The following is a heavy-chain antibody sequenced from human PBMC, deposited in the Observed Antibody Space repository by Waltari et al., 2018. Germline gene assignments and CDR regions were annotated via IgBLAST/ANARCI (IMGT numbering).Heavy chain of an antibody. CDR3: TRHETVGATNYYYYYMDV. D-gene: IGHD1-26*01. CDR2: IRGKANSYAT. J-gene: IGHJ6*03. CDR1: GFPFSAPP. Sequence: EVQLVASGGGLVQPGGSLKLSCSASGFPFSAPPMHWVPQASGKGLEWVGRIRGKANSYATAYAASVTGRFTISRDDSKNTAYLQMNSLKTEDTTVYYCTRHETVGATNYYYYYMDVWGKGTTVTVSS. V-gene: IGHV3-73*02.